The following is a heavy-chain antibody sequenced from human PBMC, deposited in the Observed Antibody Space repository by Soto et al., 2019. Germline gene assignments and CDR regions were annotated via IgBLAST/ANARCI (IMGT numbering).Heavy chain of an antibody. CDR1: GFTFSSYA. D-gene: IGHD3-22*01. V-gene: IGHV3-23*01. J-gene: IGHJ4*02. Sequence: EVQLLESGGGLVQPGGSLRLSCAASGFTFSSYAMSWVRQAPGKGLEWVSAISGSGGSTYYADSVKGRFTISRDNSKDTLYLQMNSLRAEDTAVYYCAKDHNYYDSSGPDYWGQGTLVTVSS. CDR2: ISGSGGST. CDR3: AKDHNYYDSSGPDY.